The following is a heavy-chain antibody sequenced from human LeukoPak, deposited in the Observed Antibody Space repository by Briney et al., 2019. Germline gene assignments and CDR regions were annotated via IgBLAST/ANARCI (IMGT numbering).Heavy chain of an antibody. CDR3: AKDALGWQQLVYYYMDV. V-gene: IGHV3-30*18. J-gene: IGHJ6*03. CDR2: ISYDGSNK. CDR1: GFTFSSYG. D-gene: IGHD6-13*01. Sequence: PGGSLRLSCAASGFTFSSYGMHWVRQAPGKGLEWVAVISYDGSNKYYADSVKGRFTISRDNSKNTLYLQMNSLRAEDTAVYYCAKDALGWQQLVYYYMDVWGKGTTVTVSS.